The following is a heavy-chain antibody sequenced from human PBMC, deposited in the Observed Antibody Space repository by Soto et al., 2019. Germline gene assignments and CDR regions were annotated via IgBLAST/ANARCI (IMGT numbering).Heavy chain of an antibody. CDR2: INPNSGGT. J-gene: IGHJ5*02. CDR3: AREARIPAIARGRGWFDP. V-gene: IGHV1-2*04. CDR1: GYTFTGYY. D-gene: IGHD5-18*01. Sequence: QVQLVQSGAEVKKPGASVKVSCKASGYTFTGYYMHWVRQAPGQGLEWMGWINPNSGGTNYAQKFQGWVTMTRDTSISTAYMELSRLRSDDTAGYYCAREARIPAIARGRGWFDPWGQGTLVTVSS.